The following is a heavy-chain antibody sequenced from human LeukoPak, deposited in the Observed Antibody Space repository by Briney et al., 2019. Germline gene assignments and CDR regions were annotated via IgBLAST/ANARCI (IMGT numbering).Heavy chain of an antibody. J-gene: IGHJ3*02. V-gene: IGHV3-64*01. D-gene: IGHD3-22*01. Sequence: GGSLRLSCAASGLTFSTAIMHWVRQGPGKGLEYVAGIDSSGGSTHYANSLKDRVTISRDNSKNTVFLQMDSLTVEDMGIYYCAREGHSSGHCGTFDIWGQGTMVTVSS. CDR1: GLTFSTAI. CDR2: IDSSGGST. CDR3: AREGHSSGHCGTFDI.